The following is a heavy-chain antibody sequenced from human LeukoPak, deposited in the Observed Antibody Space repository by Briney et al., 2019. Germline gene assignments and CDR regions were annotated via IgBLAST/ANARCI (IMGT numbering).Heavy chain of an antibody. V-gene: IGHV4-39*07. CDR2: IYYSGST. CDR3: ARVFHPTSSQFYFDY. J-gene: IGHJ4*02. Sequence: SETLSLTCTVSGGSISSNSYYWDWIRQPPGKGLEWIGTIYYSGSTSYNPSLKSRVTISVDTSKNQFSLKLSSVTAADTAVYYCARVFHPTSSQFYFDYWSQGTLVTVSS. CDR1: GGSISSNSYY. D-gene: IGHD2-2*01.